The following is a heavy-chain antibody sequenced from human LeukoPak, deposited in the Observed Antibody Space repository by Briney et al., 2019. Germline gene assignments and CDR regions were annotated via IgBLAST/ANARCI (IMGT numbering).Heavy chain of an antibody. CDR3: ASPRDSSGWYYFDY. V-gene: IGHV3-23*01. Sequence: GGSLRLSCAASGFTLSSYAMNWVRQAPGKGLEWVSAISGTGGSTYYADSVKGRFTISRDNSKNTLYLQTNSLRAEDTAVYYCASPRDSSGWYYFDYWGQGTLVTVSS. CDR2: ISGTGGST. D-gene: IGHD6-19*01. J-gene: IGHJ4*02. CDR1: GFTLSSYA.